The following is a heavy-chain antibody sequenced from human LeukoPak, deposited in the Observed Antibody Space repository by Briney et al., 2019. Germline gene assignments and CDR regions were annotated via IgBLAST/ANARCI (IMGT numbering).Heavy chain of an antibody. D-gene: IGHD6-19*01. CDR1: GFTFSTYA. J-gene: IGHJ4*02. CDR3: AKDDHGGSGWRDYYDY. V-gene: IGHV3-23*01. Sequence: PGGSLRLSCAASGFTFSTYAMSWVRQAPGKGLEWVSAISGSGGSTYYADSVKGRFTISRDNSRNTLSLQMNSLRAEDTAVYYYAKDDHGGSGWRDYYDYWGQGTLVTVSS. CDR2: ISGSGGST.